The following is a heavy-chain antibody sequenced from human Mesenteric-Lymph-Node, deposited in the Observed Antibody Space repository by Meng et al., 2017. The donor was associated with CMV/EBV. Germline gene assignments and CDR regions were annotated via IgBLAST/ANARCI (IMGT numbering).Heavy chain of an antibody. CDR3: ARVYLSFSDY. CDR2: ISAYNGYT. V-gene: IGHV1-18*01. Sequence: ASVKVSCKASGYAFTSYGISWVRQAPGQGLEWMGWISAYNGYTNYTQNLQGRVTMTTDTSTSTAYMELRSLRSDDTAVYYCARVYLSFSDYWGQGTLVTVSS. D-gene: IGHD2/OR15-2a*01. CDR1: GYAFTSYG. J-gene: IGHJ4*02.